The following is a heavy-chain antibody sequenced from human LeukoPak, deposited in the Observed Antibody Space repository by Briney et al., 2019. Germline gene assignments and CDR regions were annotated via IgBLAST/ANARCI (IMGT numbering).Heavy chain of an antibody. CDR1: GFTFSSYA. CDR2: ISSSGDSI. CDR3: AKAGVVGATFRIDY. J-gene: IGHJ4*01. V-gene: IGHV3-23*01. D-gene: IGHD1-26*01. Sequence: PGGSLRLSCAASGFTFSSYAMSWVRQAPGKGLEWVSAISSSGDSIYYADSVKGRFTISRDSSKNTLYLQMNSLRAVEDTALYYCAKAGVVGATFRIDY.